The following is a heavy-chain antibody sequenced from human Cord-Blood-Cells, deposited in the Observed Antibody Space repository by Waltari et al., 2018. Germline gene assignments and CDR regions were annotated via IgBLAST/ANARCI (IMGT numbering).Heavy chain of an antibody. J-gene: IGHJ3*02. CDR1: GFTFSSDG. CDR2: ISYDGSNK. D-gene: IGHD6-6*01. Sequence: QVQLVESGGGVVQPGRSLRLSCAASGFTFSSDGMHWVRQAPGKGLEWVAVISYDGSNKYYADSVKGLFTISRDNSKNTLYLQMNSLRAEDTAVYYCAKENSSSSFFAFDIWGQGTMVTVSS. CDR3: AKENSSSSFFAFDI. V-gene: IGHV3-30*18.